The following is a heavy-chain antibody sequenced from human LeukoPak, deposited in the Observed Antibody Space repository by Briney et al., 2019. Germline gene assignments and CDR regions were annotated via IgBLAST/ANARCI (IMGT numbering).Heavy chain of an antibody. CDR2: IYHSGST. Sequence: SDTLSLTCTVSGYSISSGYDWGWIRQPPGRGLDWIGRIYHSGSTYYNPSLKSRVTISVDTSKNQISLKLSSVTAADTALYYCARVWTDSGSYYDDRGAFDYWGQGTLVTVSS. J-gene: IGHJ4*02. CDR3: ARVWTDSGSYYDDRGAFDY. V-gene: IGHV4-38-2*02. CDR1: GYSISSGYD. D-gene: IGHD1-26*01.